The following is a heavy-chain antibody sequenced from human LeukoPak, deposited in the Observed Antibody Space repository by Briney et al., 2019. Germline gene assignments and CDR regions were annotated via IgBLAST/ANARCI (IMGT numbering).Heavy chain of an antibody. J-gene: IGHJ4*02. CDR3: AKDPDCTSGVCYTFFDY. V-gene: IGHV3-7*03. CDR1: GFTFSSYW. CDR2: IKQDGSEK. D-gene: IGHD2-8*01. Sequence: GGLRLSCAASGFTFSSYWMSWVRQAPGKGLEWVANIKQDGSEKYYVDSVKGRFTISRDNSKNTLYLQMNSLRAEDTAVYYCAKDPDCTSGVCYTFFDYWGQGTLVTVSS.